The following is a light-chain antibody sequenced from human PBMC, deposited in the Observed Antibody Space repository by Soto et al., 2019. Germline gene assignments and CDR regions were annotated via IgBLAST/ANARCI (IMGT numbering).Light chain of an antibody. V-gene: IGLV2-14*01. CDR2: EVN. J-gene: IGLJ1*01. Sequence: QSVLTQPASVSGSPGQSVTISCTGPRSDIGDSNFISWYQHSPGKAPRLLIYEVNNRPSGVYKRFSGSKAGNTASLTIYGILDDDEADYFCSSFRSGTILVFGSGTKVTVL. CDR1: RSDIGDSNF. CDR3: SSFRSGTILV.